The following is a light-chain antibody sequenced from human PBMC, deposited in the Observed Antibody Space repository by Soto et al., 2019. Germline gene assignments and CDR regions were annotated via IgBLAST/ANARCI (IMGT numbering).Light chain of an antibody. CDR2: TNS. V-gene: IGLV1-44*01. Sequence: QSVLTQPPSASGTPGQRVTIYCSGGSSNIGSNTVNWYQQLPGTAPKLLIYTNSQRPSGVPDRFSGSKSGTSASLAISGLQSEDEADYFCAAWDDSLNALVFGGGTKVTVL. J-gene: IGLJ3*02. CDR1: SSNIGSNT. CDR3: AAWDDSLNALV.